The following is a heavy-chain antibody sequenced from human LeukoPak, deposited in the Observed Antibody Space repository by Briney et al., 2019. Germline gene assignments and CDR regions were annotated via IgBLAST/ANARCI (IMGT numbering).Heavy chain of an antibody. V-gene: IGHV3-23*01. CDR1: GLTFRSYA. J-gene: IGHJ4*02. CDR2: ISGSGGST. D-gene: IGHD2-2*01. Sequence: PGGPLRLSCAASGLTFRSYAMSWVRQAPGKGLEWVSAISGSGGSTYYADSVKGRFTISRDNSKNTLYLQMNSLRAEDTAVYYCAKGGKHEKGYCSSTSCDPSGTPGDYWGQGTLVTVSS. CDR3: AKGGKHEKGYCSSTSCDPSGTPGDY.